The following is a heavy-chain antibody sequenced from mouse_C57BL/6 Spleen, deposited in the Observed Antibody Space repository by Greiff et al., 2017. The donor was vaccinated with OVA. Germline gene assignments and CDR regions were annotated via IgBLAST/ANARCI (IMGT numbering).Heavy chain of an antibody. CDR2: INPNNGGT. CDR3: ARRAYGYWYFDV. J-gene: IGHJ1*03. V-gene: IGHV1-18*01. CDR1: GYTFTDYN. Sequence: VQLQQSGPELVKPGASVKIPCKASGYTFTDYNMDWVKQSHGKSLEWIGDINPNNGGTISNQKFKGKATLTVAKSSSTAYMELRSLTSEDTAVYYCARRAYGYWYFDVWGTGTTVTVSS. D-gene: IGHD1-1*01.